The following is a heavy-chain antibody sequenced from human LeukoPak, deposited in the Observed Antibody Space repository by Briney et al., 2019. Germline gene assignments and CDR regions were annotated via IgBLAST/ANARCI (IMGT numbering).Heavy chain of an antibody. CDR1: GGSISSYY. D-gene: IGHD2-2*01. V-gene: IGHV4-59*12. CDR3: ARRRREGLVVPAARRQYYFDY. J-gene: IGHJ4*02. CDR2: IYYSGST. Sequence: SETLSLTCTVSGGSISSYYCSWIRQPPGKVLEWIWYIYYSGSTNYNTSLKSRFTMSVDTSKNQFSLKLSSVTAVDTAVHYCARRRREGLVVPAARRQYYFDYWGWGKVVTVSA.